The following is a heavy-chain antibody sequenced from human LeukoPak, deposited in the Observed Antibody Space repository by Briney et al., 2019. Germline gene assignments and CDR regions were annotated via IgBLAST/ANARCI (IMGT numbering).Heavy chain of an antibody. CDR1: GYTFTGYY. CDR2: INPNSGGT. CDR3: ARDLRLGYYYYYMDV. V-gene: IGHV1-2*02. D-gene: IGHD1-26*01. Sequence: GASVKVSCKASGYTFTGYYMHWVRQAPGQGLEWMGWINPNSGGTNYAQKFQGRVTMTRDTSISTAYMELSRLRSDDTAVYYCARDLRLGYYYYYMDVWGKGTTVTISS. J-gene: IGHJ6*03.